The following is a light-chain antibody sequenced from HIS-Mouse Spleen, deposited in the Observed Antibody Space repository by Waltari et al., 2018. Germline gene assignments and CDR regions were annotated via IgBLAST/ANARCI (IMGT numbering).Light chain of an antibody. CDR2: LCS. V-gene: IGKV2-28*01. Sequence: IVMTQSPLSVPVTPVEPASTSCRSSQSLLHSNGYNYLDWYLQKPGQSPQLLIYLCSKRACPPPARFIASASGYHSILESCRAIDADVIGSYFMQGQPTPYSCGEGTKLELK. CDR1: QSLLHSNGYNY. CDR3: MQGQPTPYS. J-gene: IGKJ2*01.